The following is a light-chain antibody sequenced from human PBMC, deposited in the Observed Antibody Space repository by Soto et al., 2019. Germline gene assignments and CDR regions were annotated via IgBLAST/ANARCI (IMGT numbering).Light chain of an antibody. J-gene: IGKJ3*01. V-gene: IGKV3-20*01. CDR1: QSVSSY. CDR3: QHYGSSPST. CDR2: GAS. Sequence: EIVLTQSPDTLSLSPGERATLSCRASQSVSSYLAWYQQKLGQAPRLLIYGASSMATGIPDRFSGSGSGTDFSLTISRLEPEDFAVYYGQHYGSSPSTFGPCTKVDIK.